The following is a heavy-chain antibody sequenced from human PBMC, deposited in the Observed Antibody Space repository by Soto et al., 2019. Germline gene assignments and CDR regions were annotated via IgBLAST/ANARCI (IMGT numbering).Heavy chain of an antibody. Sequence: SETLSLTCTVSGGSISSSSYYWGWIRQPPGKGLEWIGSIYYSGSTYYNPSLKCRVTISVDTSKNQFSLKRSSVTAADTDVYYCARQAVVGTENWFDPWGQGTLVTVSS. CDR2: IYYSGST. V-gene: IGHV4-39*01. D-gene: IGHD2-21*02. CDR1: GGSISSSSYY. CDR3: ARQAVVGTENWFDP. J-gene: IGHJ5*02.